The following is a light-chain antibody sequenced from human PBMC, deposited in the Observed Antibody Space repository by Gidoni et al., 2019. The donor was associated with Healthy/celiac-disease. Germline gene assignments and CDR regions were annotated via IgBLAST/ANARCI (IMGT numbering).Light chain of an antibody. Sequence: EIVLTQSPGTLSLSPGERATLSCRASQSVSSSYLAWYQQKPGQAPRLLIYGASSRATGIPDSFSGSGSGPAFTLTISRLEPEYFALYYCQQYGSSPLTFGQGTKVEIK. CDR2: GAS. J-gene: IGKJ1*01. V-gene: IGKV3-20*01. CDR3: QQYGSSPLT. CDR1: QSVSSSY.